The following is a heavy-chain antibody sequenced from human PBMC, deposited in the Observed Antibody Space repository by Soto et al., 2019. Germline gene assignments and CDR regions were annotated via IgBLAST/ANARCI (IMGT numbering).Heavy chain of an antibody. J-gene: IGHJ5*02. CDR2: IYYSGST. CDR1: GGSISSYY. D-gene: IGHD6-13*01. Sequence: SETLSLTCTVSGGSISSYYWSWIRQPPGKGLELVGYIYYSGSTYYSPSLKGRLIISVDPSKNQFSLKLTSVTAADTAMYYCARPKTIGAAAGKGWFDPWGQGTLVTVSS. CDR3: ARPKTIGAAAGKGWFDP. V-gene: IGHV4-59*08.